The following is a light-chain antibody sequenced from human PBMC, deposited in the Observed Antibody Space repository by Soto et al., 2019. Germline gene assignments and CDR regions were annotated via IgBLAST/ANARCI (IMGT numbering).Light chain of an antibody. CDR1: QSINSW. V-gene: IGKV1-5*03. CDR3: QQYKSFLWA. CDR2: KAS. J-gene: IGKJ1*01. Sequence: DIQMTQSPSALSASVGDRVTITCRASQSINSWLAWYQQKPGQAPKLLIYKASSLESGVPSRFSGSGSGTEFTLTIISLQPDDFASYYCQQYKSFLWAFGQGTKVEIK.